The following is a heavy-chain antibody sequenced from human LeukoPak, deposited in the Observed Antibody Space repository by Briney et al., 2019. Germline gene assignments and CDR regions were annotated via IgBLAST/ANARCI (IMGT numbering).Heavy chain of an antibody. V-gene: IGHV1-8*01. J-gene: IGHJ3*02. CDR1: VYTVTIYD. D-gene: IGHD3-3*02. Sequence: ASVNLSRKSSVYTVTIYDIYWVRPATAQGLGWMGWMNPTSGNTGYAQKFHGRVTMTKNTSISTAYMELSSLRSEDTAVYYCAILGDPISFDIWGQGTMVTVSS. CDR2: MNPTSGNT. CDR3: AILGDPISFDI.